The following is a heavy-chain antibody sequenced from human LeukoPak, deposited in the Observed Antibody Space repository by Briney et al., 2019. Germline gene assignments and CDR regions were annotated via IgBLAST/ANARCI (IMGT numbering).Heavy chain of an antibody. CDR2: INHSGST. D-gene: IGHD2-15*01. V-gene: IGHV4-34*01. J-gene: IGHJ4*02. CDR1: GGSFSGYY. CDR3: ARGVMVVAATTGAPHFDY. Sequence: SETLSLTCAVYGGSFSGYYWSWIRQPPGKGLEWIGEINHSGSTNYNPSLKSRVTISVDTSKNQFSLKLSSVTAADTAVYYCARGVMVVAATTGAPHFDYWGQGTLVTVSS.